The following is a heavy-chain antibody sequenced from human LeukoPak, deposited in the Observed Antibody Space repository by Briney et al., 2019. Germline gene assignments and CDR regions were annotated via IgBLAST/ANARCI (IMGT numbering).Heavy chain of an antibody. D-gene: IGHD6-13*01. J-gene: IGHJ4*02. CDR1: GYTFTGYY. CDR3: AREPITAAGSFAY. CDR2: INPNSGGT. Sequence: ASVKVSCKASGYTFTGYYMHWVRQAPGQGLEWMGWINPNSGGTNYAQKFQGRVTMTRDTSISTAYMGLSRLRSDDTAVYYCAREPITAAGSFAYWGQGTLVTVSS. V-gene: IGHV1-2*02.